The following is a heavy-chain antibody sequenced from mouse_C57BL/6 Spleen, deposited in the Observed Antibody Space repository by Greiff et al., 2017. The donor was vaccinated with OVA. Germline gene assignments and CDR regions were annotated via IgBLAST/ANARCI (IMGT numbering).Heavy chain of an antibody. V-gene: IGHV1-59*01. D-gene: IGHD4-1*01. CDR3: ARRGTGGYWYFDV. Sequence: QVQLQQPGAELVRPGTSVKLSCKASGYTFTSYWMHWVKQRPGQGLEWIGVIDPSDSYTNYNQKFKGKATLTVDTSSSTAYMQLSSLTSEDSAVYYCARRGTGGYWYFDVWGTGTTVTVSS. CDR1: GYTFTSYW. CDR2: IDPSDSYT. J-gene: IGHJ1*03.